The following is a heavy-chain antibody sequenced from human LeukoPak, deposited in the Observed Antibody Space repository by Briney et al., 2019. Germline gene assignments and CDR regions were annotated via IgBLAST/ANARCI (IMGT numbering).Heavy chain of an antibody. D-gene: IGHD3-3*01. J-gene: IGHJ4*02. CDR2: IYYSGST. V-gene: IGHV4-59*07. CDR1: GGSISSYY. Sequence: KSSDTLSLTCTVSGGSISSYYWSWIRQPPGKGLEWIGYIYYSGSTNYNPSLKSRVTISVDTSKNQFSLKLSSVTAADTAVYYCASTSYDFWSGYSPLGYWGQGTLVTVSS. CDR3: ASTSYDFWSGYSPLGY.